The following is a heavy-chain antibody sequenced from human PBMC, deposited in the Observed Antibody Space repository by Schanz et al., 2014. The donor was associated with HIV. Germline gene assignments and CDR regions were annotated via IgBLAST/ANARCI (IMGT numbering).Heavy chain of an antibody. V-gene: IGHV4-61*01. CDR2: VYYNGAT. CDR3: ARDRGASDF. CDR1: GGSVYSSSYY. J-gene: IGHJ4*02. D-gene: IGHD1-26*01. Sequence: QLQLQESGPGLVKPSETLSLTCNVSGGSVYSSSYYWSWVRQPPGKGLEWIGYVYYNGATSYNPSLKSRVTISLDTSKNRFFLRLKSVTAADTAVYYCARDRGASDFWGQGTLVTVSS.